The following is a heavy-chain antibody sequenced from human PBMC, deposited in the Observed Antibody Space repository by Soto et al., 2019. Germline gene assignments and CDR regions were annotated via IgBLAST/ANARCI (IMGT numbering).Heavy chain of an antibody. CDR3: VRDLLNWFDP. J-gene: IGHJ5*02. V-gene: IGHV4-4*07. CDR1: GASTTIYY. CDR2: IYTTGNI. Sequence: QVQLLASGPGLVKPSETMSPKCNVSGASTTIYYWSWVRKSAGKGLEWIGRIYTTGNINYTPSLRGRVTMSRDSSTNQVFLKLTSVTAADPAVYYCVRDLLNWFDPWGQGVLVSVAS.